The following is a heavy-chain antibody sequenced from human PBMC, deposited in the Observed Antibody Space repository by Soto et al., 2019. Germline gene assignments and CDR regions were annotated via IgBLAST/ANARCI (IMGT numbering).Heavy chain of an antibody. CDR1: GFTFSSYG. CDR3: ARDSLSGWYPYYYYGMDV. Sequence: QVQLVESGGGVVQPGRSLRLSCAASGFTFSSYGMHWVRQAPGKGLEWVAVIWYDGSNKYYADSVKGRFTISRDNSKNALYLQMNSLRAEDTAVYDCARDSLSGWYPYYYYGMDVWGQGTTVTVSS. V-gene: IGHV3-33*01. CDR2: IWYDGSNK. D-gene: IGHD6-19*01. J-gene: IGHJ6*02.